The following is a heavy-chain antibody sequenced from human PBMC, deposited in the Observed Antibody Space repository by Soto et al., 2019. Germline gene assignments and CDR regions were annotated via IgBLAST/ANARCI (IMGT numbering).Heavy chain of an antibody. J-gene: IGHJ5*02. CDR2: IYYSGST. CDR1: GGSLSGYL. D-gene: IGHD3-10*01. CDR3: ARHYSWFGPSPYNWFDP. V-gene: IGHV4-39*01. Sequence: SSENLSPPCAVYGGSLSGYLWGWIRPPPGKGLEWIGSIYYSGSTYYNPSLKSRVTISVDTSKNQFSLKLSSVTAADTAVYYCARHYSWFGPSPYNWFDPWGQGTLVTVSS.